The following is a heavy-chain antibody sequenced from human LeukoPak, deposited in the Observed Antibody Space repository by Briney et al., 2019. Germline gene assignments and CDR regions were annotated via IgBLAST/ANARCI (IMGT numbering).Heavy chain of an antibody. CDR1: GDSFSSVTDY. J-gene: IGHJ5*02. Sequence: PSETLSLTCTVSGDSFSSVTDYWAWIRQPPGKGLEWIASGDYSGGTYYNPSLESRVAISADMSKNQFSLKLSSVTTADTAVYYCARHGLSIAAPGRWFDPWGQGTLVTVSS. CDR2: GDYSGGT. D-gene: IGHD6-6*01. CDR3: ARHGLSIAAPGRWFDP. V-gene: IGHV4-39*01.